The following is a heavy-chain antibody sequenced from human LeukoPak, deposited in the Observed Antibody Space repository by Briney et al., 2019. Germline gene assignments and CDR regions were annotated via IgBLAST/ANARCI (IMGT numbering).Heavy chain of an antibody. J-gene: IGHJ3*02. Sequence: GGSLRLSCAASGFTFSSYGMHWVRQAPGKGLEWVAFIRYDGSIKYYADSVRGRFTISRDNSKNTLYLQMNSLRAEDTAVYYCANLITIFGVVHISQGNAFDIWGQGTMVTVSS. CDR1: GFTFSSYG. D-gene: IGHD3-3*01. V-gene: IGHV3-30*02. CDR2: IRYDGSIK. CDR3: ANLITIFGVVHISQGNAFDI.